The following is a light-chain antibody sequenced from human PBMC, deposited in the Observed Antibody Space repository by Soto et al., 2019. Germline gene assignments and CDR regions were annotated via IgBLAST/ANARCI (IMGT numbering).Light chain of an antibody. CDR3: QQYYSSPYT. V-gene: IGKV4-1*01. CDR2: WAS. Sequence: DIVMTQSPESLAVSLGERATMNCKSSQSVLYSSNNKNYLAWYQQKPGQPPKLLISWASTRESGVPDRFSGSGSGTDFTLTISSLRAEDVAVYSCQQYYSSPYTFGQGTKLEIK. J-gene: IGKJ2*01. CDR1: QSVLYSSNNKNY.